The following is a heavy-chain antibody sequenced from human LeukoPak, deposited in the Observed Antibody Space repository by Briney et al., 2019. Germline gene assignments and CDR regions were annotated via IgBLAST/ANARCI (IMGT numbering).Heavy chain of an antibody. Sequence: GGSLRLSCAASGFTFSTYAMHWVRQAPGKGLEWVAVMSYDGNNKYYADFVKGRFTIPRDNSRNTLYLQMNSLRPEDTAVYYCAREDGDLPDYWGQGTLVTVSS. D-gene: IGHD4-17*01. J-gene: IGHJ4*02. CDR2: MSYDGNNK. CDR3: AREDGDLPDY. V-gene: IGHV3-30-3*01. CDR1: GFTFSTYA.